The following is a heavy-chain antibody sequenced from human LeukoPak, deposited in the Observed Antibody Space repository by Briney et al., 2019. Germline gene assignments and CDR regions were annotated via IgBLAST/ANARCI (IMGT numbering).Heavy chain of an antibody. Sequence: GGSLRLSCAASGFTFSSYSMNWVRQAPGKGLEWVSYISSSSSTIYYADSVKGRFTISRDNAKNSLYLQMNSLRAEDTAVYYCARDPSPVGTTVGGQGTLVTVSS. CDR1: GFTFSSYS. CDR3: ARDPSPVGTTV. CDR2: ISSSSSTI. D-gene: IGHD4-17*01. V-gene: IGHV3-48*01. J-gene: IGHJ4*02.